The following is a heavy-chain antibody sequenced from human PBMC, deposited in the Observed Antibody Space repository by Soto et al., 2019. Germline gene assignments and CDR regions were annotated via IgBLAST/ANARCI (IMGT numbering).Heavy chain of an antibody. CDR1: GFTVSSKY. D-gene: IGHD4-17*01. CDR3: AREWTTVTTLGGMDV. Sequence: EMQMVESGGGLIQPGGSLRLSCAASGFTVSSKYMNWVRQAPGKGLEWVSVIHTGGSTYYADSVKGRFTISSDNSKNTLYLQMNSLRAEDTAVYFCAREWTTVTTLGGMDVWGQGTTVTVSS. J-gene: IGHJ6*02. CDR2: IHTGGST. V-gene: IGHV3-53*01.